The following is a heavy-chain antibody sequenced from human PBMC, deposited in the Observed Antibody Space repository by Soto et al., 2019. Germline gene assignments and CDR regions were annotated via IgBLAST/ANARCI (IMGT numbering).Heavy chain of an antibody. V-gene: IGHV3-30*18. J-gene: IGHJ3*02. Sequence: PGGSLRLSCAASGFTFRRHGMHWVRQAPGKGLEWLTIISYDGSQKFYAESVKGRFTISRDNSKNMVYLQMNSLRAEDKAVYYCAKDVWNDVPATDGFDIWGQGTKVTVSS. CDR1: GFTFRRHG. D-gene: IGHD1-1*01. CDR3: AKDVWNDVPATDGFDI. CDR2: ISYDGSQK.